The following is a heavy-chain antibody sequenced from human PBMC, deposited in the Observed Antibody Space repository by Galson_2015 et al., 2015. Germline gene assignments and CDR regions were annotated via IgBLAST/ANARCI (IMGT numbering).Heavy chain of an antibody. V-gene: IGHV1-2*06. Sequence: SVKVSCKASGYTFTDYYMHWVRQAPGQGLEWMGRINPNSGGTNYAQKFQGKVTMTRDTSISTAYMELSRLRSDDTAVYYCARDLEDIVVVVVSSPLDYWGQGTLVTVSS. CDR3: ARDLEDIVVVVVSSPLDY. J-gene: IGHJ4*02. CDR1: GYTFTDYY. CDR2: INPNSGGT. D-gene: IGHD2-15*01.